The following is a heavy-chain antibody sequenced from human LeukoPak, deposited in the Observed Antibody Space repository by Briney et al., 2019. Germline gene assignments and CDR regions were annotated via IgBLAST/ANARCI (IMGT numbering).Heavy chain of an antibody. CDR3: TLATFGVVYYFDY. V-gene: IGHV3-30*04. CDR2: ISYGGINQ. J-gene: IGHJ4*02. Sequence: PGGSLRLSCATSGFTITSYAVDCVRQAPGKGLEWVALISYGGINQYYADSVKGRFNISRDIYKNTLYLLLNSLRLGETAIYYCTLATFGVVYYFDYWGQGTLVTVSS. CDR1: GFTITSYA. D-gene: IGHD2-8*01.